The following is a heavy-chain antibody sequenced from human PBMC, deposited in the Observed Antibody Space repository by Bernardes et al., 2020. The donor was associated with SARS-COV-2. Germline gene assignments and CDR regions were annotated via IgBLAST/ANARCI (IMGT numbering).Heavy chain of an antibody. CDR3: ARVRFLKWVPDVIDY. CDR2: MNPNNGNT. D-gene: IGHD3-3*01. J-gene: IGHJ4*02. Sequence: ASVKVSCKASGYTFTSYDINWVRQAPGQGLEWMGWMNPNNGNTGYAQQFQGRLTMTRDTSISTAYMELNSLRAEDTAVYYCARVRFLKWVPDVIDYWGQGTLVTVSS. V-gene: IGHV1-8*01. CDR1: GYTFTSYD.